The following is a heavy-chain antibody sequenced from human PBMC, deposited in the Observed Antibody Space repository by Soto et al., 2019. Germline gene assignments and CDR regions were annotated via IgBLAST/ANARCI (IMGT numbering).Heavy chain of an antibody. CDR3: ARVELRFLEWLDFDY. CDR2: INAGNGNT. V-gene: IGHV1-3*01. D-gene: IGHD3-3*01. CDR1: GYTFTIYA. J-gene: IGHJ4*02. Sequence: ASVKVSCKASGYTFTIYAMHWVRQAPGQRLEWMGWINAGNGNTKYSQKFQGRVTITRDTSASTAYMELSSLRSEDTAVYYCARVELRFLEWLDFDYWGQGTLVTVSS.